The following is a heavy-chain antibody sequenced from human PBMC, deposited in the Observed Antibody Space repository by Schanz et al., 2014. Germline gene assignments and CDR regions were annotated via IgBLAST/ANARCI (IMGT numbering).Heavy chain of an antibody. V-gene: IGHV3-21*01. J-gene: IGHJ3*02. CDR2: ISSSSMYI. CDR3: AGAVATIRADSFDI. Sequence: EVRLVESGGGLVKPGGSLRLSCAASGFSFSTYGMTWVRQAPGKGLEWVSSISSSSMYIYQADSMRGRFTISRDNAKNSLYLQMNSLRAEDTAVYYCAGAVATIRADSFDIWGQGTMXAVSS. CDR1: GFSFSTYG. D-gene: IGHD5-12*01.